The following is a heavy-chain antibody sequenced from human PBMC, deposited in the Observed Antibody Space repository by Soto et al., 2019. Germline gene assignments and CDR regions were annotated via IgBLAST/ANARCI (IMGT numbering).Heavy chain of an antibody. CDR1: GGSMSNYY. D-gene: IGHD1-1*01. J-gene: IGHJ5*02. V-gene: IGHV4-59*01. CDR2: IYYIGST. CDR3: ARGYSPAVGDPRARVKWFDP. Sequence: SEPLSLTCTVYGGSMSNYYWSWIRQPPGKGLEWIGYIYYIGSTNYNPSLKSRVTMSVDTSRNQLSLNLTSVTAADTAVYYCARGYSPAVGDPRARVKWFDPCGPGNLVCVFS.